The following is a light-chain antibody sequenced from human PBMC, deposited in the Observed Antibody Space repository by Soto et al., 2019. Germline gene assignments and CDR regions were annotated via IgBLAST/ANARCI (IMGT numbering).Light chain of an antibody. J-gene: IGKJ4*01. Sequence: DIVMTQSPDSLTVFLGERATINCRSSQSVLYSSNNKNYLAWYQQKPGQPPKLLIYWASTRDSGVPDRFSGSGSGTDFTLTISNLQAEDVAVYSCQQYYRTPITFGGGTKVEIK. V-gene: IGKV4-1*01. CDR3: QQYYRTPIT. CDR1: QSVLYSSNNKNY. CDR2: WAS.